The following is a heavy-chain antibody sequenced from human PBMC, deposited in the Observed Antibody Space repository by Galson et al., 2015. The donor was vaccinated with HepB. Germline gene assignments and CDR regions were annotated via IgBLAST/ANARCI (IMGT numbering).Heavy chain of an antibody. CDR1: GGTFSSYA. J-gene: IGHJ6*02. V-gene: IGHV1-69*06. Sequence: SVKVSCKASGGTFSSYAISWVRQAPGQGLEWMGGIIPIFGTANYAQKFQGRATITADKSTSTAYMELSSLRSEDTAVYYCARDGSITWGYYYYGMDVWGQGTTVTVSS. CDR2: IIPIFGTA. D-gene: IGHD3-10*01. CDR3: ARDGSITWGYYYYGMDV.